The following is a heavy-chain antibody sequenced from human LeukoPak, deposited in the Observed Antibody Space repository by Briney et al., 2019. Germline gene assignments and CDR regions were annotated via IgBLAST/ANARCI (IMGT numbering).Heavy chain of an antibody. J-gene: IGHJ6*02. Sequence: ASVKVSCKVSGYTLTELYIHWVRQAPGKGLGWMGGFDPEDGETIYAQEFQGRVTMTEDTSTDTASMELSSLKSEDTAVYYCATLQALGYGMDVWGQGTTVTVSS. CDR1: GYTLTELY. V-gene: IGHV1-24*01. CDR3: ATLQALGYGMDV. CDR2: FDPEDGET. D-gene: IGHD3-16*01.